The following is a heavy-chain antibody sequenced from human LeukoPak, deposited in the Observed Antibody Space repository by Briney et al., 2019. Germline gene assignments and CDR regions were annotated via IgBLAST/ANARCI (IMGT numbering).Heavy chain of an antibody. CDR1: GYTFTGYY. CDR2: INPNSGGT. D-gene: IGHD2-21*01. Sequence: ASVKVSCKASGYTFTGYYMHWVRQAPGQGLEWMGWINPNSGGTNYAQKFQGRVTMTRDTSISTAYMELSRLRAEDTAVYYCAREYSGGGSSLDYWGQGTLVTVSS. CDR3: AREYSGGGSSLDY. J-gene: IGHJ4*02. V-gene: IGHV1-2*02.